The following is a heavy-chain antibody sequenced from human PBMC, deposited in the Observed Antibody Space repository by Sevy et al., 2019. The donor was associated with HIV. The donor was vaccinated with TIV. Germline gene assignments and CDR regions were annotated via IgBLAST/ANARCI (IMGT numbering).Heavy chain of an antibody. D-gene: IGHD1-1*01. CDR1: GFTFSSYA. V-gene: IGHV3-30-3*01. CDR2: MSYDGSNK. Sequence: GGSLRLSCAASGFTFSSYAMQWVRQAPGKGLEWVAVMSYDGSNKYYADSVKGRFTISRDNSKNTLYLQMNSLRAEDTAVYYCARAAVEMAARQLGYFDYWGQGTLVTVSS. J-gene: IGHJ4*02. CDR3: ARAAVEMAARQLGYFDY.